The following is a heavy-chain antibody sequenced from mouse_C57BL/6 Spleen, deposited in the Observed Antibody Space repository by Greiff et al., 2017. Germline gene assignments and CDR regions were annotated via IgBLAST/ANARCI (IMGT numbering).Heavy chain of an antibody. CDR2: INPNNGGT. J-gene: IGHJ2*01. Sequence: VQLQQSGPELVKPGASVKISCKASGYTFTDYYMNWVKQSHGKSLEWIGDINPNNGGTSYNQKFKGKATLTVDKSSSTAYMELRSLTSEDSAVYYCARGLVADLDYWGQGTTLTVAS. CDR3: ARGLVADLDY. D-gene: IGHD2-12*01. V-gene: IGHV1-26*01. CDR1: GYTFTDYY.